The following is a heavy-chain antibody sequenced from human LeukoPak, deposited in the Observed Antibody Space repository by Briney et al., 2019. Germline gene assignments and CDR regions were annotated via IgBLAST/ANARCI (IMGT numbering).Heavy chain of an antibody. V-gene: IGHV3-48*03. CDR3: ARSRDGYNYIGDY. D-gene: IGHD5-24*01. J-gene: IGHJ4*02. CDR2: ISSSGSTI. CDR1: GFTFNSCE. Sequence: GGSLRLSCAASGFTFNSCEMNWVRQAPGKGLEWVSYISSSGSTIYYADSVKGRFTISRGNAKNTLYLQMNSLRAEDTAVYYCARSRDGYNYIGDYWGQGTLVTVSS.